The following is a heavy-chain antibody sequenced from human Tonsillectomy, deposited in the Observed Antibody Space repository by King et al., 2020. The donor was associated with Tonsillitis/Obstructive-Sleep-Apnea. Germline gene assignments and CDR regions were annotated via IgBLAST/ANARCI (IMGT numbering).Heavy chain of an antibody. Sequence: MQLQESGPGLVKPSETLSLTCTVSGGSISSYYWSWIRQPPGKGLEWIGYIYYSGSTNYNPSLKSRVTISVDTSKNQFSLKLSSVTAADTAVYYCARRPRDSSGYYFDYWGQGTLVTVSS. J-gene: IGHJ4*02. CDR2: IYYSGST. D-gene: IGHD3-22*01. CDR3: ARRPRDSSGYYFDY. V-gene: IGHV4-59*08. CDR1: GGSISSYY.